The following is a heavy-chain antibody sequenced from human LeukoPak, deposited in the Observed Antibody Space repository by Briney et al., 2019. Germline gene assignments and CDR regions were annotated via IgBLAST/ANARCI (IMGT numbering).Heavy chain of an antibody. J-gene: IGHJ5*02. D-gene: IGHD1-26*01. CDR3: ARGDSGSWNYKRAFDH. CDR2: ISATGGTTSYT. V-gene: IGHV3-23*01. CDR1: GFTFSTYD. Sequence: GGSLRLSCAASGFTFSTYDMNWVRQAPGKGLEWVSVISATGGTTSYTYYADSVKGRFTISRDNSKNTLFLQMNSLRVEDTAVYYCARGDSGSWNYKRAFDHWGQGTLVTVSS.